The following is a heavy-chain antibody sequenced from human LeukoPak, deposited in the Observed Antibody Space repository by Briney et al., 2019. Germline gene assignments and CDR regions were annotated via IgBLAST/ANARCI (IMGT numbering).Heavy chain of an antibody. Sequence: GGSLRLSCAVSGFTVSSNYMSWVRQAPGKGLEWVSVIFSGGSTYYADSVKGRFTISRDDSKNTVYLQINSLRAEDTAVYYCARGGYASSWYHYSGMDFWGQGTTVTVS. D-gene: IGHD6-13*01. CDR2: IFSGGST. J-gene: IGHJ6*02. CDR3: ARGGYASSWYHYSGMDF. CDR1: GFTVSSNY. V-gene: IGHV3-66*01.